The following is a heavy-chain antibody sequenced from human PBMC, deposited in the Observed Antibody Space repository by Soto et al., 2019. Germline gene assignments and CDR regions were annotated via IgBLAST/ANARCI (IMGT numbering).Heavy chain of an antibody. CDR1: GYSYTSYW. J-gene: IGHJ6*02. Sequence: PGESLKISCKGSGYSYTSYWIGWVRQMRGKGLEWMGIIYPGDSDTRYSPSFQGQVTISADKSISTAYLQWSSLKASDTAMYYCARAHCGGDCSLYGMDVWGQGTTVTVSS. V-gene: IGHV5-51*01. D-gene: IGHD2-21*02. CDR3: ARAHCGGDCSLYGMDV. CDR2: IYPGDSDT.